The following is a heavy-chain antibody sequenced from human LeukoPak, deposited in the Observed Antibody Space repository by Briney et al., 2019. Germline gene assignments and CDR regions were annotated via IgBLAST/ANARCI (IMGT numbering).Heavy chain of an antibody. Sequence: LSNYWMSWVRQAPGKGLEWVANIKQDGSETYYVGSVKGRFTISRDNAKNSLSLQMNSLRAEDTAVYYCARQRGSGCLDYWGQGTLVTVSS. V-gene: IGHV3-7*01. J-gene: IGHJ4*02. D-gene: IGHD6-19*01. CDR2: IKQDGSET. CDR3: ARQRGSGCLDY. CDR1: LSNYW.